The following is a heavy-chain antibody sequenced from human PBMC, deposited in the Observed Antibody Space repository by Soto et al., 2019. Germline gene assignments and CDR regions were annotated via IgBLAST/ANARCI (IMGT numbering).Heavy chain of an antibody. Sequence: SQTLSLICAISGDSVSRCSAAWTWIRQSTSRGLEWLGRTYYRSKWYNDSAVSVKSRITINPDTSKNQFALQLNSVTPEDTAGYYCARERIAAAGPGGYYYGMDVWGQGTTVTVSS. V-gene: IGHV6-1*01. CDR3: ARERIAAAGPGGYYYGMDV. CDR1: GDSVSRCSAA. CDR2: TYYRSKWYN. D-gene: IGHD6-13*01. J-gene: IGHJ6*02.